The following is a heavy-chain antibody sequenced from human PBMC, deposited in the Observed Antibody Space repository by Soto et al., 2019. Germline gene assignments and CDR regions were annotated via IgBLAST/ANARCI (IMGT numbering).Heavy chain of an antibody. CDR3: AREFTYYVRSDSYLDY. Sequence: TLSLTCAISADSVSDNSAAWNWIRKSPSRGLEWLGRTYYRSKWYNDCAVSVKSRITVTPDAARNQFSLHLNSVTPEDTAVYYCAREFTYYVRSDSYLDYWGQGALVTVS. CDR2: TYYRSKWYN. V-gene: IGHV6-1*01. J-gene: IGHJ4*02. CDR1: ADSVSDNSAA. D-gene: IGHD3-16*01.